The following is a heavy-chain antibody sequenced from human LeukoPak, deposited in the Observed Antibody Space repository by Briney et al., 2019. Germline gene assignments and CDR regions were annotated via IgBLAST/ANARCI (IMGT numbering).Heavy chain of an antibody. J-gene: IGHJ4*02. CDR2: IYSGGST. CDR1: GLTVSSNY. V-gene: IGHV3-53*01. CDR3: ARDNAVASILDQ. D-gene: IGHD6-19*01. Sequence: PGGSLRLSCAASGLTVSSNYMSWVRHAPGKGLDWVSVIYSGGSTYYADSVKGRFTISRDNSKNTLYLQMNSLRAEDTAVYYCARDNAVASILDQWGQGTLVTVSS.